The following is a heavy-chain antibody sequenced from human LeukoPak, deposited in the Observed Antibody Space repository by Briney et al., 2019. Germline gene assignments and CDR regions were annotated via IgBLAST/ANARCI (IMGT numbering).Heavy chain of an antibody. CDR1: GYTFTGYY. Sequence: GASVKVSCTASGYTFTGYYMHWVRQAPGQGLEWMGIINPSGGSTSYAQKFQGRVTMTRDTSTSTVYMELSSLRSEDTAVYYCARALVPAAMPMGFLGIDYWGQGTLVTVSS. CDR3: ARALVPAAMPMGFLGIDY. J-gene: IGHJ4*02. D-gene: IGHD2-2*01. CDR2: INPSGGST. V-gene: IGHV1-46*01.